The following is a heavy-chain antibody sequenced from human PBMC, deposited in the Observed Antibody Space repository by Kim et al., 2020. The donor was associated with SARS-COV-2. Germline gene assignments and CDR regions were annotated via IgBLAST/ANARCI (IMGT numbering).Heavy chain of an antibody. CDR3: ARENGDLDY. D-gene: IGHD4-17*01. J-gene: IGHJ4*02. Sequence: SAIYYADSVKGRFTISRDDAKNSLYLQMNSLRDEDTAVYYCARENGDLDYWGQGTLVTVSS. V-gene: IGHV3-48*02. CDR2: SAI.